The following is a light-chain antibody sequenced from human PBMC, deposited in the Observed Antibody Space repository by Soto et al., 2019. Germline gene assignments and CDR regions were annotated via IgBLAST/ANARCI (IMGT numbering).Light chain of an antibody. Sequence: EIVMTQSPATVSVSPGERATLSCRASQSFGTNLAWYQQTPGQAPRLLIYGASVRATGVPDRFSGSGSGTEFTLTISSLRSEDFAVYYCQQYNNWPQTFGQVTNVDIK. J-gene: IGKJ1*01. CDR1: QSFGTN. V-gene: IGKV3-15*01. CDR3: QQYNNWPQT. CDR2: GAS.